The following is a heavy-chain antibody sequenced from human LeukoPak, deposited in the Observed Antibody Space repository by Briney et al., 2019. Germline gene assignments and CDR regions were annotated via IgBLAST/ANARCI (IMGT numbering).Heavy chain of an antibody. D-gene: IGHD4-23*01. V-gene: IGHV1-69*13. CDR3: ARKSRGYGGNSHYFDY. CDR2: IIPIFGTA. J-gene: IGHJ4*02. CDR1: GCTFTGYY. Sequence: SVKVSCKASGCTFTGYYMHWVRQAPGQGLEWMGGIIPIFGTANYAQKFQGRVTITADESASTAYMELSSLRSEDTAVYYCARKSRGYGGNSHYFDYWGQGTLVTVSS.